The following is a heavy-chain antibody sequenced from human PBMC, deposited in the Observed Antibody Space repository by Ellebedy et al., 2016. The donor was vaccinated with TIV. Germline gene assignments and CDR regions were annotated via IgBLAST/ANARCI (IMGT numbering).Heavy chain of an antibody. J-gene: IGHJ3*02. Sequence: PGGSLRLSCAASGFTFSSYEMNWVRQAPGKGLEWVSYISSSGSTIYYADSVKGRFTNSRDNAKNTLYLQMNRLRAEDTAVYYCARTDLGGLVIFAFEIWGQGTMVTVFS. D-gene: IGHD3/OR15-3a*01. CDR2: ISSSGSTI. V-gene: IGHV3-48*03. CDR3: ARTDLGGLVIFAFEI. CDR1: GFTFSSYE.